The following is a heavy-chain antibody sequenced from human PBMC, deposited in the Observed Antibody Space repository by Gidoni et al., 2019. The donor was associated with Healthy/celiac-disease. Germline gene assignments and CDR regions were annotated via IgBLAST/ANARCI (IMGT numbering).Heavy chain of an antibody. D-gene: IGHD3-10*01. CDR2: IYYSGST. CDR1: GGPLSSSSYY. Sequence: QLQLQESGPGLVKPSETLSLTCTVSGGPLSSSSYYWGWIRQPPGKGLEWIGSIYYSGSTYYNPSLKSRVTISVDTSKNQFSLKLSSVTAADTAVYYCATLWFGEFVYFDYWGQGTLVTVSS. CDR3: ATLWFGEFVYFDY. V-gene: IGHV4-39*01. J-gene: IGHJ4*02.